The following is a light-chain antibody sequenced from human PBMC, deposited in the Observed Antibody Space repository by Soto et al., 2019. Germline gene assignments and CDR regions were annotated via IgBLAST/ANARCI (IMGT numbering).Light chain of an antibody. CDR3: QQSYSTLRT. Sequence: DIQMTQSPSSLSASVGDRVTINCRASQSISSYLNWYQQKPGKAPKLLIYAASSLQSGVPSRFSGSGSGTDFTLTISSLQPEDFATYYCQQSYSTLRTFGQGTKVDIK. CDR2: AAS. V-gene: IGKV1-39*01. CDR1: QSISSY. J-gene: IGKJ1*01.